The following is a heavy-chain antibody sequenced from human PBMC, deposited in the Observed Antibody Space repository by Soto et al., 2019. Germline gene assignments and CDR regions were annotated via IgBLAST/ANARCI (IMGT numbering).Heavy chain of an antibody. D-gene: IGHD3-22*01. Sequence: SETLSLTCTVSGGSISGYHWTWIRQPGGKGLEWIGRVHTSGITNYSPSLKSRVTMSVDTSKNHFSLRLSSVTAADTAVYYCARLRVLNFDSSGFSYYIENWGQGTLVTVSS. CDR2: VHTSGIT. CDR1: GGSISGYH. CDR3: ARLRVLNFDSSGFSYYIEN. J-gene: IGHJ4*02. V-gene: IGHV4-4*07.